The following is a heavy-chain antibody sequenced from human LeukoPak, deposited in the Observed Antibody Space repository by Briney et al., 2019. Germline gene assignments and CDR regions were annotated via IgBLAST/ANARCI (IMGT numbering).Heavy chain of an antibody. CDR1: GLTFGSYS. V-gene: IGHV3-21*01. Sequence: GGSLRLSCAASGLTFGSYSMNWVRQAPGKGLEWVSSISSSSSYIYYADSVKGRFTISRDNAKNSLYLQMNSLRAEDTAVYYWARSSSGWYAGDYWGQGTLVTVSS. CDR2: ISSSSSYI. CDR3: ARSSSGWYAGDY. D-gene: IGHD6-19*01. J-gene: IGHJ4*02.